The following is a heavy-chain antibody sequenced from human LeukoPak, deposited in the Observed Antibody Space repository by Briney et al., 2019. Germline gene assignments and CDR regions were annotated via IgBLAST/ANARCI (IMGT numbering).Heavy chain of an antibody. CDR3: AKEGSGSYYYFDY. V-gene: IGHV3-30*18. J-gene: IGHJ4*02. D-gene: IGHD1-26*01. CDR2: ISYDGSNK. CDR1: GFTFSSYG. Sequence: GGSLRLSCAASGFTFSSYGMHWVRQAPGTGLEWVAVISYDGSNKYYADSVKGRFTISRDNSKNTLYLQMNSLRAEDTAVYYCAKEGSGSYYYFDYWGQGTLVTVSS.